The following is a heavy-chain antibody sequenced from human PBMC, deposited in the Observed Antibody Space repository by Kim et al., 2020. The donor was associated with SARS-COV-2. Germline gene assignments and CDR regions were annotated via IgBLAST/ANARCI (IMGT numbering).Heavy chain of an antibody. D-gene: IGHD3-10*01. J-gene: IGHJ4*02. CDR3: ARGSLLWFGELPLDY. CDR2: IYYSGST. CDR1: GGSISSSSYY. V-gene: IGHV4-39*07. Sequence: SETLSLTCTVSGGSISSSSYYWGWIRQPPGKGLEWIGSIYYSGSTYYNPSLKSRVTISVETSKNQFSLKLSSVTAADTAVYYCARGSLLWFGELPLDYWGQGTLVTVSS.